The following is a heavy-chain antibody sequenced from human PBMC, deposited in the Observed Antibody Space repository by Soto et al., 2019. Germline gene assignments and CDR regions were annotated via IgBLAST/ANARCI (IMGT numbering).Heavy chain of an antibody. D-gene: IGHD2-15*01. J-gene: IGHJ4*02. CDR2: INPSGGST. CDR3: ARASRINLDFSFTKFFWVY. Sequence: ASVKVSCKTSGYTFNTHYLHWVRQAPGQGLEWMGIINPSGGSTSYAQKFQGRVTMTRDTSTSTVYMELSSLRSEDTAVYYCARASRINLDFSFTKFFWVYWGQGTLVTVSS. CDR1: GYTFNTHY. V-gene: IGHV1-46*02.